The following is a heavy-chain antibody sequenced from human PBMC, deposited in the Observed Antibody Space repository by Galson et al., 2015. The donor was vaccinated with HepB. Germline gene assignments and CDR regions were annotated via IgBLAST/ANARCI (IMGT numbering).Heavy chain of an antibody. J-gene: IGHJ4*02. CDR1: GFTFSNAW. CDR2: IKTKTEGGTT. D-gene: IGHD3-9*01. V-gene: IGHV3-15*01. Sequence: SLRLSCAASGFTFSNAWMSWVRQAPGKGLEWVGRIKTKTEGGTTDYSAPVKGRFTISRDDSKYTLYLQMNSLKTEDTAVYYCTTVGILTGYASGGADYWGQGALVTVSS. CDR3: TTVGILTGYASGGADY.